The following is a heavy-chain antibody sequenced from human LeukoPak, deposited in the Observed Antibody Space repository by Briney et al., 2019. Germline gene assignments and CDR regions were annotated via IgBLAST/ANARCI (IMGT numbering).Heavy chain of an antibody. CDR1: GYTFTSYG. J-gene: IGHJ6*02. Sequence: ASVKVSCKASGYTFTSYGISWVRQAPGQGLEWMGWISAYNGNTNYAQKLQGRVTMTTDTSTSTAYMELRSLRSDDTAVYYCAREPGSITIFGVNYYGMDVWGQGTTVTVPS. CDR3: AREPGSITIFGVNYYGMDV. D-gene: IGHD3-3*01. V-gene: IGHV1-18*01. CDR2: ISAYNGNT.